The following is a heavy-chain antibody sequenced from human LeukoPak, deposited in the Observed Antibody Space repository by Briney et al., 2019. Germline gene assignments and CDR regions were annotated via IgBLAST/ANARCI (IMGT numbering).Heavy chain of an antibody. Sequence: PGGSLRLSCEASGFTFSNYGMHWVRQAPGKGLEWVSFIRSDGSNKYYADSVKGRFTISRDSSKNTLYLQMNSLRPEDTAVYYCARARPSMWIDYWGQGTLVTVSS. V-gene: IGHV3-30*02. CDR3: ARARPSMWIDY. CDR2: IRSDGSNK. CDR1: GFTFSNYG. D-gene: IGHD5-12*01. J-gene: IGHJ4*02.